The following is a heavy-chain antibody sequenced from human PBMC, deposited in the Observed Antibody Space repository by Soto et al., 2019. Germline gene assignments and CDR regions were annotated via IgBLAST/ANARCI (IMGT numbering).Heavy chain of an antibody. CDR1: GYTFTSYG. V-gene: IGHV1-18*01. CDR3: ARAPGSYPYYYYGMDV. D-gene: IGHD3-10*01. CDR2: ISAYNGNT. Sequence: QVQLVQSGAEVKKPGASVKVSCKASGYTFTSYGISWVRQAPGQGLEWMGWISAYNGNTNYAQKLQGRVTMTTDTSPSTAYMELRSLRSDDTAVYYCARAPGSYPYYYYGMDVWGQGTTVTVSS. J-gene: IGHJ6*02.